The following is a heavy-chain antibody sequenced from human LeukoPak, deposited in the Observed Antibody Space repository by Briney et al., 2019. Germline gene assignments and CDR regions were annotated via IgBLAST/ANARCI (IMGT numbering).Heavy chain of an antibody. CDR1: GYTFTSYD. CDR3: ARGVSDGRADYGY. Sequence: ASVKVSCKASGYTFTSYDINWVRQATGQGLEWMGWMNPNSGNTGYAHKFQGRVTMARNTSISTAYMELSSLRSEDTAVYYCARGVSDGRADYGYWGQGTLVTVSS. CDR2: MNPNSGNT. V-gene: IGHV1-8*01. D-gene: IGHD4-17*01. J-gene: IGHJ4*02.